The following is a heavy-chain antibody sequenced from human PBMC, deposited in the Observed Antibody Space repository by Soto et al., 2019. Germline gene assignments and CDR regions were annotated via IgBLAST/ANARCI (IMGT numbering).Heavy chain of an antibody. V-gene: IGHV3-48*02. CDR1: GFTFNDYN. CDR2: IRSTSTSI. J-gene: IGHJ3*02. D-gene: IGHD3-16*01. CDR3: ARAGAGGDAFDI. Sequence: PGGSLRLSCAASGFTFNDYNMNWVRQAPGKGLEWVAYIRSTSTSIRYADSVRGRFTISRDSAKNSLYLQMNSLRDEDTAVYYCARAGAGGDAFDIWGQGTMVTVSS.